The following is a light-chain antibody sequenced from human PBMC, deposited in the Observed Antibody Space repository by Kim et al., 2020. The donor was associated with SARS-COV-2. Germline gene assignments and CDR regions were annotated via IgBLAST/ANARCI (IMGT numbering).Light chain of an antibody. V-gene: IGKV1D-12*01. CDR2: STS. CDR3: QQTNTFPYT. J-gene: IGKJ2*01. Sequence: DIQMTQSPSSVSASVGDRVTINGRASQGVGSWLSWYQQKPGKAPKLLIYSTSTLQSGVPLRFSGSGSGTYFILTISSLQPEDFATYYCQQTNTFPYTFGQGTKLEI. CDR1: QGVGSW.